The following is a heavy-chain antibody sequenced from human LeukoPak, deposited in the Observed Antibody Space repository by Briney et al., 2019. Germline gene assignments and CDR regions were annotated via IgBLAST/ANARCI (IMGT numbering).Heavy chain of an antibody. CDR1: GGTFSSYA. CDR3: ARGYSGYRNDY. CDR2: IIPIFGTA. V-gene: IGHV1-69*13. J-gene: IGHJ4*02. D-gene: IGHD5-12*01. Sequence: SVKVSCKASGGTFSSYAINWVRQAPGQGLEWMGGIIPIFGTANYAQKFQGRVTITADESTSTAHMELSSLRSEDTAVYYCARGYSGYRNDYWGQGTLVTVSS.